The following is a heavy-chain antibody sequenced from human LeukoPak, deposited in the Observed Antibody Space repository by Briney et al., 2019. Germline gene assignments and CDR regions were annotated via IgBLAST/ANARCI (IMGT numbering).Heavy chain of an antibody. CDR1: GFTFSSYA. D-gene: IGHD1-26*01. J-gene: IGHJ3*02. CDR3: ARVIGWDEPFDI. CDR2: INGSA. V-gene: IGHV3-23*01. Sequence: GGSLRLSCTASGFTFSSYAMSWVRQAPGKGLEWVSVINGSAYNADSVKGRFTVSRDNAKNTLYLQMNSLRAEDTAVYYCARVIGWDEPFDIWGQGTMVTVSS.